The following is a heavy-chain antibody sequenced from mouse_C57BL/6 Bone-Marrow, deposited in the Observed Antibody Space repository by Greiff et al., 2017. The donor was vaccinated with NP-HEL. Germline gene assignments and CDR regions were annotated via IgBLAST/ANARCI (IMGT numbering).Heavy chain of an antibody. J-gene: IGHJ3*01. CDR2: INPSTGGT. Sequence: VQLKESGPELVKPGASVKIPCKASGYSFTGYYMNWVKQSPEKSLEWIGEINPSTGGTTYNQKFKAKATLTVDKSSSTAYMQLKSLTSEDSAVYYCATPWFAYWGQGTLVTVSA. CDR1: GYSFTGYY. CDR3: ATPWFAY. V-gene: IGHV1-42*01.